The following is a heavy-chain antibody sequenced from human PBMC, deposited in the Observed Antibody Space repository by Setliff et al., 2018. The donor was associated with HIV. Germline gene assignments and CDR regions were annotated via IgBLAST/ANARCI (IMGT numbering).Heavy chain of an antibody. CDR1: GGSITNADYY. Sequence: SETMSLTCAVSGGSITNADYYWSWIRQTPGKGLEWIGYIYYSGNTYYNPSLKSRVVIAIDTSSNQFSLNLNSVTAADTAVYFCAREKHWNGPFDYWGQGKLVTVSS. V-gene: IGHV4-30-4*08. CDR2: IYYSGNT. J-gene: IGHJ4*02. CDR3: AREKHWNGPFDY. D-gene: IGHD1-1*01.